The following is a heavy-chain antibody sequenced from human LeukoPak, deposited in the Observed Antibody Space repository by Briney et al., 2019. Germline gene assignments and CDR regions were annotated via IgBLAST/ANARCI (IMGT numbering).Heavy chain of an antibody. Sequence: GGSLRLSCAVSGFTITNHWMSWVRQAPGKGLEWVANIKQDGSEKYYVDSVKGRFTISRDNGKNSLYLQMNSLRVEDTALYYCVRDPFFSVPWGQGTLVAVSS. CDR2: IKQDGSEK. J-gene: IGHJ5*02. V-gene: IGHV3-7*01. CDR3: VRDPFFSVP. D-gene: IGHD2/OR15-2a*01. CDR1: GFTITNHW.